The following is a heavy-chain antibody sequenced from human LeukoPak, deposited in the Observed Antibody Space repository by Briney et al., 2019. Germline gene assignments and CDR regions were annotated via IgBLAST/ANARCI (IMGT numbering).Heavy chain of an antibody. Sequence: GGSLRLSCAASGFTFSNYAMHWVRQAPGKGLEYVSAISSNGGSTYYANSVKGRFTISRDNSKNTLYLQMGSLRAGDMAVYYCARDRWGCTSTSCYDFSYWGQGTLVTVSS. D-gene: IGHD2-2*01. CDR3: ARDRWGCTSTSCYDFSY. CDR2: ISSNGGST. CDR1: GFTFSNYA. V-gene: IGHV3-64*01. J-gene: IGHJ4*02.